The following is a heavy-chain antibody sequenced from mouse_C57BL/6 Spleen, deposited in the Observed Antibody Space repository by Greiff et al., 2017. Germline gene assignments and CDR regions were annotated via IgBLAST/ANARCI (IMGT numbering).Heavy chain of an antibody. CDR2: IHPNSGST. J-gene: IGHJ3*01. Sequence: VQLQQPGAELVKPGASVKLSCKASGYTFTSYWMHWVKQRPGQGLEWIGMIHPNSGSTNYNEKFKRKATLTVDKSSSTAYMQLSSLTSEDSAVYYCARSGDYYGSAAAGFAYWGQGTLVTVSA. D-gene: IGHD1-1*01. V-gene: IGHV1-64*01. CDR3: ARSGDYYGSAAAGFAY. CDR1: GYTFTSYW.